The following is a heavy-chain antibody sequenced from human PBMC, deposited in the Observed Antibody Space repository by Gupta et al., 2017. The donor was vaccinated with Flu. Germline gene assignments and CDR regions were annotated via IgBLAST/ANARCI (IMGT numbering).Heavy chain of an antibody. V-gene: IGHV3-64*01. CDR2: ISSNGGST. J-gene: IGHJ2*01. CDR1: GSPFRSYA. D-gene: IGHD3-22*01. CDR3: ARGTGGYHWYFDL. Sequence: EVQLVESGGGLVQPGGSLRLSCAAPGSPFRSYAMHWVRQAPGKGLEYVSAISSNGGSTYYANSVKGRFTISRDNSKNTLYLQMGSLRAEDMAVYYCARGTGGYHWYFDLWGRGTLVTVSS.